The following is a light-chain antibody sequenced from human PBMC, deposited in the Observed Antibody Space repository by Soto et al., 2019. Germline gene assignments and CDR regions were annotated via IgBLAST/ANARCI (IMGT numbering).Light chain of an antibody. Sequence: DIQMTQFPSTLSASVGDRVTITCRASQDIGVSLAWFQQRPGEAPKLLIFAASGLESGVPSTFSGSGSGTEFTLTISSVQPEDFATYFCQHYETFSWTFGQGTKVEMK. V-gene: IGKV1-5*01. CDR3: QHYETFSWT. CDR2: AAS. J-gene: IGKJ1*01. CDR1: QDIGVS.